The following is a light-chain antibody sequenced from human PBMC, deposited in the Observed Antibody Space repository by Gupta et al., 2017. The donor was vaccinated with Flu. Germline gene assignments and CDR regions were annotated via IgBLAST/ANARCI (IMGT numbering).Light chain of an antibody. V-gene: IGKV4-1*01. CDR2: GAS. Sequence: SLGAGSPMNCIAIPCWWDRDKNKNYLAWYQQKPGQPPRLLLYGASTREPGIPARFSGNGSGTDFTLTITGLQAEDVAVYYCQQYNTVPETFGQGTKLEIK. CDR1: PCWWDRDKNKNY. CDR3: QQYNTVPET. J-gene: IGKJ1*01.